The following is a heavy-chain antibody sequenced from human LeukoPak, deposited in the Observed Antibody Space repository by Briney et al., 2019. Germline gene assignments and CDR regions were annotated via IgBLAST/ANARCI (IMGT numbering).Heavy chain of an antibody. V-gene: IGHV4-39*01. D-gene: IGHD3-10*01. Sequence: PSQTLSLTCTVSGGSISSGTYYWSWIRQPAGKGLEWIGSIYYSGSTYYNPSLKSRATISVDTSKNQSSLKLSSVTAADTAVYYCARQARRESYYFDYWGQGTLVTVSS. J-gene: IGHJ4*02. CDR2: IYYSGST. CDR3: ARQARRESYYFDY. CDR1: GGSISSGTYY.